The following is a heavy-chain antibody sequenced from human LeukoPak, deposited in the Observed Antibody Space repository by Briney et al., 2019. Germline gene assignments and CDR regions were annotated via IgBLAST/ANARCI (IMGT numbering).Heavy chain of an antibody. CDR2: ISAVSGST. D-gene: IGHD4-17*01. CDR1: GFTFSRYA. J-gene: IGHJ5*02. CDR3: TKAAYGDYVNWFDP. V-gene: IGHV3-23*01. Sequence: GGSLRLSCAASGFTFSRYAMGWVRQAPGKGLEWVSSISAVSGSTWYQASVKGRFTISRDNSKNTLYVQMDSLRAEDTAIYYCTKAAYGDYVNWFDPWGQGTLVTVSS.